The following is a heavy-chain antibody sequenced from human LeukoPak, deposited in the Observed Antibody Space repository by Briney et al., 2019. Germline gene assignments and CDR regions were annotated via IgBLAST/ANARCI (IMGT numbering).Heavy chain of an antibody. J-gene: IGHJ4*02. CDR3: ARVLGYCSSTSCFMAYFDY. CDR1: GYSISSGYY. V-gene: IGHV4-38-2*02. Sequence: SETLSLTCTVSGYSISSGYYWGWIRQPPGKGLEWIGSIYHSGSTYYNPSLKSRVTISVDTSKNQFSLKLSSVTAADTAVYYCARVLGYCSSTSCFMAYFDYWGQGTLVTVSS. CDR2: IYHSGST. D-gene: IGHD2-2*01.